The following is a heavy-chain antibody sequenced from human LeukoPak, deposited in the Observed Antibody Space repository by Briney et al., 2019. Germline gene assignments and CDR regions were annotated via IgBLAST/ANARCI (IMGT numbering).Heavy chain of an antibody. D-gene: IGHD3-22*01. CDR1: GFTFSNAW. J-gene: IGHJ4*02. V-gene: IGHV3-15*07. Sequence: GGPLRLSCAASGFTFSNAWMNWVRQAPGKGLEWVGRIKSKTDGGTTDYAAPVKGRFTISRDDSKNTLYLQMDSLKTGDTAVYYCSTTYYYDSSEGYWGQGTLVTVSS. CDR2: IKSKTDGGTT. CDR3: STTYYYDSSEGY.